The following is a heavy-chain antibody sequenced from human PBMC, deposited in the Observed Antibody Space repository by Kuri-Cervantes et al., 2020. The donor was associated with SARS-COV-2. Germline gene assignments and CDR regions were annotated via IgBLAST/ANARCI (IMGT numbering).Heavy chain of an antibody. CDR3: GSPRGCSYGYISFGAIDY. CDR2: ISYDGSNK. CDR1: GFTFSSYA. V-gene: IGHV3-30-3*01. Sequence: LSLTCAASGFTFSSYAMHWVRQAPGKGLEWVAVISYDGSNKYYADSVKGRFTISRDNSKNTLYLQMNSLRAEDTAVYYCGSPRGCSYGYISFGAIDYWGQGTLVTVSS. J-gene: IGHJ4*02. D-gene: IGHD5-18*01.